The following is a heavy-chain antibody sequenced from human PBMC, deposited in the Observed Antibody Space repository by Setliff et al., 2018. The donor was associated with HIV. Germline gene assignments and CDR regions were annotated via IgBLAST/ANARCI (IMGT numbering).Heavy chain of an antibody. D-gene: IGHD3-22*01. CDR1: GYTFTTYS. Sequence: ASVKVSCKASGYTFTTYSMNWVRQAPGQGLEWMGWMNPNSGNTGYAQKFQGRVTITRNTSISTADMELSSLRSEDTAVYYCARGRRMEGRVVVGAPTMIDTPNPLQPLPWG. CDR3: ARGRRMEGRVVVGAPTMIDTPNPLQPLP. V-gene: IGHV1-8*03. CDR2: MNPNSGNT. J-gene: IGHJ5*02.